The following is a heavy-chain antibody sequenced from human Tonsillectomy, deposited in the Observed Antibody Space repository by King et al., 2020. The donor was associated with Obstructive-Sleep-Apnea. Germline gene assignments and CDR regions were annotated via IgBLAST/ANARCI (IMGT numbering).Heavy chain of an antibody. CDR3: TSALGSRALRDNWFDL. CDR1: GFIFSDYD. D-gene: IGHD3-10*01. Sequence: VQLVESGGGLVKPGGSLRLSCAASGFIFSDYDMNWVRRAPGKGLEWVSSITTISHYIYYADSVKGRFTISRDNANNLVYLQMSSLRAGDTAMYYCTSALGSRALRDNWFDLWGQGTLVTVSS. CDR2: ITTISHYI. J-gene: IGHJ5*02. V-gene: IGHV3-21*01.